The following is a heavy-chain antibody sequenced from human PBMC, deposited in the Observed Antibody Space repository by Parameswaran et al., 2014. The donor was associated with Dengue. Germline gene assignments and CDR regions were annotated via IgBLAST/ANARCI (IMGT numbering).Heavy chain of an antibody. CDR3: ARVEGEVGPNYYYYYGMDV. J-gene: IGHJ6*02. Sequence: SWVRQAPGQGLEWMGGIIPIFGTANYAQKFQGRVTITADKSTSTAYMELSSLRSEDTAVYYCARVEGEVGPNYYYYYGMDVWGQGTTVTVSS. CDR2: IIPIFGTA. D-gene: IGHD1-26*01. V-gene: IGHV1-69*06.